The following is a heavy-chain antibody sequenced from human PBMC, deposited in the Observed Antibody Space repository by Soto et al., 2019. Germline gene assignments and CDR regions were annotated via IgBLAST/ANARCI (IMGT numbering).Heavy chain of an antibody. J-gene: IGHJ6*02. Sequence: GGSLRLSCAASGFTFSSYAMSWVRQAPGKGLEWVSAISGSGGSTYYADSVKGRFTISRDNSKNTLYLQMNSLRAEDTAVYYCGKGGGYSSGWYAYYGMDVWGQGTTVTVSS. CDR2: ISGSGGST. CDR1: GFTFSSYA. D-gene: IGHD6-19*01. CDR3: GKGGGYSSGWYAYYGMDV. V-gene: IGHV3-23*01.